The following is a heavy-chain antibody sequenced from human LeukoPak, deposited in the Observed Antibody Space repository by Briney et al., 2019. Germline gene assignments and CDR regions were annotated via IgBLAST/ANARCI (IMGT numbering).Heavy chain of an antibody. CDR2: IYSGGST. V-gene: IGHV3-53*05. J-gene: IGHJ4*02. CDR1: GFTVSSNY. D-gene: IGHD3-9*01. Sequence: PGGSLRLSCAASGFTVSSNYMSWVRQAPGKGLEWVSVIYSGGSTYYAGSVKGRFTISRDNSKNTLYLQMNSLRAEDTAVYYCARSTTLTGENDYWGQRTLVTVSS. CDR3: ARSTTLTGENDY.